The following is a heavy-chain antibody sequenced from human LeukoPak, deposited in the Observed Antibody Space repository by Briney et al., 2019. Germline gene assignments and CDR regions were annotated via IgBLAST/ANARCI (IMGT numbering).Heavy chain of an antibody. Sequence: SESLSLTCTVSGXSISSSSYYWDWIRQSPGKGLEWIVNIYSGGSTYYTPSLKSRVTISVDTSKNQFSLQLSSVTAADTAIYFCARHSRSGSGGYENAFDIWGQGTMVTVSS. CDR1: GXSISSSSYY. J-gene: IGHJ3*02. CDR3: ARHSRSGSGGYENAFDI. CDR2: IYSGGST. D-gene: IGHD5-12*01. V-gene: IGHV4-39*01.